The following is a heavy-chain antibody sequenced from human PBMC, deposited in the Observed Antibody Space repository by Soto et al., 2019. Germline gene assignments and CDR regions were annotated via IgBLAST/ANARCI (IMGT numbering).Heavy chain of an antibody. J-gene: IGHJ5*02. Sequence: QVQLQESGPGLVKPSQTLSLTCTVSGGSISSGDYYWSWIRQPPGKGLEWIGYIYYSGSTYYNPSLKSRVTMSVDTSKNQGSLKLSSVTAADTAVYYCATSKPSVPPGSNWFDPWGQGTLVTVSS. CDR2: IYYSGST. V-gene: IGHV4-30-4*01. CDR1: GGSISSGDYY. CDR3: ATSKPSVPPGSNWFDP. D-gene: IGHD6-25*01.